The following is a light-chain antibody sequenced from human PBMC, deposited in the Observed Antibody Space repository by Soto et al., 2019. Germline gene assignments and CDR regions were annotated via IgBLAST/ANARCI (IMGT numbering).Light chain of an antibody. CDR1: QGVSNW. CDR3: QQASSFPYT. J-gene: IGKJ2*01. V-gene: IGKV1D-12*01. Sequence: DIQMTQSPSSVSASLGDRVTITCRASQGVSNWVAWYQQKPGKAPNLLIYAASTLHNGVPSRFRGSGSATEFTLTINSLQPEDFETYYCQQASSFPYTFAQGTKVDIK. CDR2: AAS.